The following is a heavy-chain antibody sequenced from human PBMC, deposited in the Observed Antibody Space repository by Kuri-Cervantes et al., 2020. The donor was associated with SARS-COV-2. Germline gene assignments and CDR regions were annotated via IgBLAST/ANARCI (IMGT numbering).Heavy chain of an antibody. CDR3: ASMVRGNYGMDV. Sequence: GESLKIFCAASGFTFSSYAMSWVRQAPGKGLEWVSVIYSGGSSTYYADSVKGRFTISRDNSKNTLYLQMNSLRAEDTAVYYCASMVRGNYGMDVWGQGTTVTVSS. J-gene: IGHJ6*02. CDR2: IYSGGSST. D-gene: IGHD3-10*01. CDR1: GFTFSSYA. V-gene: IGHV3-23*03.